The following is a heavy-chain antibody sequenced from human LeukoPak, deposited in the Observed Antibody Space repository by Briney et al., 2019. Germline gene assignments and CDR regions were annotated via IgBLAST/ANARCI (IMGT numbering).Heavy chain of an antibody. V-gene: IGHV3-30*02. CDR2: IRYDGSNK. D-gene: IGHD6-19*01. CDR3: ARDVWAIAVAGNGLLDY. CDR1: GFTFSSYG. J-gene: IGHJ4*02. Sequence: GGSLRLSCAASGFTFSSYGMHWVRQAPGKGLEWVAFIRYDGSNKYYADSVKGRFTISRDNSKNTLYLQMNSLRAEDTAVYYCARDVWAIAVAGNGLLDYWGQGTLVTVSS.